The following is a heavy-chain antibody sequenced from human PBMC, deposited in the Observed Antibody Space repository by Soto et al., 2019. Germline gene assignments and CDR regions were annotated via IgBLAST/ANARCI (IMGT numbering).Heavy chain of an antibody. CDR2: INHSGST. CDR3: ARGRPTFVVVVAYYYYGMDV. J-gene: IGHJ6*02. Sequence: SETLSLTCAVYGGSFSGYYWSWIRQPPGKGLEWIGEINHSGSTNYNPSLKSRVTISVDTSKNQFSLKLSSVTAADTAVYYCARGRPTFVVVVAYYYYGMDVWGQGTTATVSS. D-gene: IGHD2-15*01. CDR1: GGSFSGYY. V-gene: IGHV4-34*01.